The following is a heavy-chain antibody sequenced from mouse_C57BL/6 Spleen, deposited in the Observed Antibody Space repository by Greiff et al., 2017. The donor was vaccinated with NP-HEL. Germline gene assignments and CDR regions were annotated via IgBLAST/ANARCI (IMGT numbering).Heavy chain of an antibody. D-gene: IGHD2-4*01. CDR3: ARRDDYDGAAMDY. Sequence: VKLMESGPELVKPGASVKLSCKASGYTFTSYDINWVKQRPGQGLEWIGWIYPRDGSTKYNEKFKGKATLTVDTSSSTAYMELHSLTSEDSAVYFCARRDDYDGAAMDYWGQGTSVTVSS. V-gene: IGHV1-85*01. CDR1: GYTFTSYD. J-gene: IGHJ4*01. CDR2: IYPRDGST.